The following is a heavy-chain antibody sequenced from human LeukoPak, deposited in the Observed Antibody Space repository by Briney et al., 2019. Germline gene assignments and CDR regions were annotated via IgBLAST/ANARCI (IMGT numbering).Heavy chain of an antibody. Sequence: ASVKVSCKASGYTFTSYDINWVRQATGQGLEWMGWMNPNSGNTGYAQKFQGRVTITADESTSTAYMEVSSLRSEDTAVYYCARTFGYSSGEGYWGQGTLVTVSS. V-gene: IGHV1-8*01. CDR1: GYTFTSYD. D-gene: IGHD6-19*01. CDR2: MNPNSGNT. CDR3: ARTFGYSSGEGY. J-gene: IGHJ4*02.